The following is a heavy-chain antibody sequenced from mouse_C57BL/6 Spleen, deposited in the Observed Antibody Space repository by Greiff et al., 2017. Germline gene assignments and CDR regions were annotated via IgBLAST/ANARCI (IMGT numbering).Heavy chain of an antibody. V-gene: IGHV5-9-1*02. Sequence: EVMLVESGEGLVKPGGSLKLSCAASGFTFSSYAMSWVRQTPEKRLEWVAYISSGGDYIYYADTLKGRFTISRDNARNTLYLQMSSLKSEDTAMDYCTRVRYGNGGWFDVWGTGTTVTVSS. CDR2: ISSGGDYI. CDR3: TRVRYGNGGWFDV. J-gene: IGHJ1*03. CDR1: GFTFSSYA. D-gene: IGHD2-1*01.